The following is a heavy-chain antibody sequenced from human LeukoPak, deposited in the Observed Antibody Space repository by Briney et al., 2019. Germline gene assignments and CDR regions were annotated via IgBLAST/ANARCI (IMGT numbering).Heavy chain of an antibody. CDR3: ASIRVGATTGDAFDI. J-gene: IGHJ3*02. CDR2: ISSSGSTI. CDR1: GFPFSDYY. Sequence: PGGSLRLSCAASGFPFSDYYMSWIRQAPGKGLEWVSYISSSGSTIYCADSVKGRFTISRDNAKNSLYLQMNSLRAEDTAVYYCASIRVGATTGDAFDIWGQGTMVTVSS. D-gene: IGHD1-26*01. V-gene: IGHV3-11*01.